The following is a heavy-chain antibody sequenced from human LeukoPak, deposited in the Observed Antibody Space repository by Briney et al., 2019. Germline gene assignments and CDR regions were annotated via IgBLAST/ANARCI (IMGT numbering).Heavy chain of an antibody. J-gene: IGHJ4*02. V-gene: IGHV3-30-3*01. Sequence: PTGRSLRLSCAASGFTFSSYAMHWVRQAPGKGLELVAVISYDGSNKYYADSVKGRFTISRNNSKNTLYLQMNSLRAEDTAVYYCARDARRYDFWSGYYHDYWGQGTLVTVSS. CDR1: GFTFSSYA. CDR2: ISYDGSNK. D-gene: IGHD3-3*01. CDR3: ARDARRYDFWSGYYHDY.